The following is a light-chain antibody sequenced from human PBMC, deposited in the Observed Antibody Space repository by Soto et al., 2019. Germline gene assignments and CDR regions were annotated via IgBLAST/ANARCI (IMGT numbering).Light chain of an antibody. J-gene: IGLJ1*01. CDR1: NSDVGAYNY. CDR2: DVS. CDR3: NSYTTSGTLWV. Sequence: QSARTQPASVSGSPGQSITISCTGTNSDVGAYNYVSWYQQHPGKAPKLIIYDVSSRPSGISNRFSGSKSGNTASLTISGLQAEDEADYYCNSYTTSGTLWVFGTGTKVTVL. V-gene: IGLV2-14*03.